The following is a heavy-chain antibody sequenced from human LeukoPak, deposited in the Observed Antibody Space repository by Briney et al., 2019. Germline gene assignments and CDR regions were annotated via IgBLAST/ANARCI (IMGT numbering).Heavy chain of an antibody. D-gene: IGHD2-21*02. CDR2: ISGGGDIT. CDR3: VREDTPATANY. CDR1: GFNFANHA. V-gene: IGHV3-23*01. J-gene: IGHJ4*02. Sequence: GGSLRLSCAASGFNFANHAMSWVRQTPGKGLEWVSAISGGGDITYYADSVTGRFTISRDNSKDTLFLRMHSLRPGDTAVYYCVREDTPATANYWGQGTLVAISS.